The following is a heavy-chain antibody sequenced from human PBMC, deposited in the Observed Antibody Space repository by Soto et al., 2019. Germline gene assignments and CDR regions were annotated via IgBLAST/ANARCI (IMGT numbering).Heavy chain of an antibody. CDR1: GFTFSSYG. CDR2: IWYDGSNK. V-gene: IGHV3-33*01. Sequence: GGSLRLSCAASGFTFSSYGMHWVRQAPGKGLEWVAVIWYDGSNKYYADSVKGRFTISRDNSKNTLYLQMNSLRAEDTAVYYCARDRSGSSSYLFDYWGQGTLVTVSS. D-gene: IGHD6-6*01. CDR3: ARDRSGSSSYLFDY. J-gene: IGHJ4*02.